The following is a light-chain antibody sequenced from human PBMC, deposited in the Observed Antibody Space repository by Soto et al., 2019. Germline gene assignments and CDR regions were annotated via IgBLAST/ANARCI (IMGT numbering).Light chain of an antibody. CDR2: KAS. J-gene: IGKJ1*01. CDR1: QRIRSW. CDR3: QRYNGFWT. V-gene: IGKV1-5*03. Sequence: DIRMSLSAVTLSPSVVDRVTITFRASQRIRSWLAWYQQNAGKAPKLLIYKASSLESGVPSRCSGSGSRTEFTLTISRLQPDDFATYYCQRYNGFWTFGQGTKVDIK.